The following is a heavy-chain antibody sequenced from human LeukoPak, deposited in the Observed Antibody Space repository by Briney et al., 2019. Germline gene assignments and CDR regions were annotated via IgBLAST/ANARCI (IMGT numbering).Heavy chain of an antibody. V-gene: IGHV3-33*01. J-gene: IGHJ4*02. CDR2: IWYDGSNK. CDR3: ATEVLAARGEAY. Sequence: GGSLRLSCAASGFTFSSYGMHWVRQAPGKGLEWVAVIWYDGSNKYYADSVKGRFTISRDNSKNTLYLQMNSLRAEDTAVYYCATEVLAARGEAYWGQGTLVTVSS. CDR1: GFTFSSYG. D-gene: IGHD6-6*01.